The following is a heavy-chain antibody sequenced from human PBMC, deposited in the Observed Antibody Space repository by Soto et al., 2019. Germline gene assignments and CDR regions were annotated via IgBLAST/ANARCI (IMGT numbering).Heavy chain of an antibody. D-gene: IGHD4-4*01. Sequence: QVQLVESGGGVVQPGRSLRLSCAASGFTFSSYAMHWVRQAPGKGLEWVAVISYDGSNKYYADSVKSRFTISRDNSKNTLYLQMNSLRAEDTAVYYCARDGGFGYSNYVDWFDPWGQGTLVTVSS. V-gene: IGHV3-30-3*01. CDR3: ARDGGFGYSNYVDWFDP. J-gene: IGHJ5*02. CDR2: ISYDGSNK. CDR1: GFTFSSYA.